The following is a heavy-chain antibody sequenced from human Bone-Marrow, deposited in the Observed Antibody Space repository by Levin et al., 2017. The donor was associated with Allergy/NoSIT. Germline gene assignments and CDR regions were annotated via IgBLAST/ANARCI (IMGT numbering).Heavy chain of an antibody. Sequence: SCKGSGYSFNRYWIGWVRQMPGKGLAWMGIIYPDDSDTRYSPSFEGQVTISADKSISTAYLQWSSLKASDTAMYYCARSKYSSRPGEFDYWGQGTLVTVSS. D-gene: IGHD2-2*01. CDR3: ARSKYSSRPGEFDY. CDR2: IYPDDSDT. V-gene: IGHV5-51*01. CDR1: GYSFNRYW. J-gene: IGHJ4*02.